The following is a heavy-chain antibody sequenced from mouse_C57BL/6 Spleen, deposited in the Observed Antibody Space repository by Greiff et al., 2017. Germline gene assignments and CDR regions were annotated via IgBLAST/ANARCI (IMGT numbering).Heavy chain of an antibody. J-gene: IGHJ4*01. CDR2: IYPGSGNT. V-gene: IGHV1-76*01. D-gene: IGHD2-4*01. CDR3: ARLDDYAPWAMDY. CDR1: GYTFTDYY. Sequence: QVQLQQSGAELVRPGASVKLSCKASGYTFTDYYINWVKQRPGQGLEWIARIYPGSGNTYYNEKFKGKATLTAEKSSSTAYMQLSSLTSEDSAVYFCARLDDYAPWAMDYWGQGTSVTVSS.